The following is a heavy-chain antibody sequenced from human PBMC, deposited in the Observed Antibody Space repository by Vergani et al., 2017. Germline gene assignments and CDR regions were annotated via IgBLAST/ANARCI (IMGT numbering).Heavy chain of an antibody. CDR1: GFIFSNYG. D-gene: IGHD3-3*02. V-gene: IGHV3-30*02. CDR2: IRYDGSNK. CDR3: AKLWHFFDSRADY. Sequence: QVHLVESGGGVVQPGGSLRLSCAASGFIFSNYGMHWVRQAPGKGLEWVAYIRYDGSNKYYKDSVKRRFTISRDNSKRMLYLQMNSLRTEDTAVYYCAKLWHFFDSRADYWGQGVLVTVSS. J-gene: IGHJ4*02.